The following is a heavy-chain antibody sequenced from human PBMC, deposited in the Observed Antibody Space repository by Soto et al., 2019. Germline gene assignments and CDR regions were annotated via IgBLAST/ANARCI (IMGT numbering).Heavy chain of an antibody. J-gene: IGHJ5*02. CDR3: AKGEMATIRNSFDP. V-gene: IGHV3-23*01. CDR1: AFSLTSCS. D-gene: IGHD5-12*01. Sequence: PGGSLRLSCVTSAFSLTSCSMSWVRQTPGKGLEWVSALSRSGGATYYADSVKGRFTISRDTSTNTLYLQMSNLRAEDTVIYYCAKGEMATIRNSFDPWGQGTLVTVSS. CDR2: LSRSGGAT.